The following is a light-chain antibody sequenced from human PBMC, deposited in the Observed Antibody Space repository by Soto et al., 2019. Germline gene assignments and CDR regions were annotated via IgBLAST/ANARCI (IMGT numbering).Light chain of an antibody. CDR3: QQYGSSPSIT. CDR1: QSVGSD. J-gene: IGKJ5*01. CDR2: GAS. V-gene: IGKV3-20*01. Sequence: EIVMTQSPATLSVSPGERATLSCRASQSVGSDLAWYQQKPGQAPRLVIYGASNRATGIPDRFSGSGSGTDFTLTISRLEPEDFAVYYCQQYGSSPSITFGQGTRLEIK.